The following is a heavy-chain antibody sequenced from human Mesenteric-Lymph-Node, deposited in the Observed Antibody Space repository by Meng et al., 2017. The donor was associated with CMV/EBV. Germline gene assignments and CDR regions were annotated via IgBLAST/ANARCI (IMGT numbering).Heavy chain of an antibody. J-gene: IGHJ6*02. CDR1: GFAFSTYA. V-gene: IGHV3-21*01. CDR2: ISAGSDYI. D-gene: IGHD4-17*01. CDR3: ARDRPVTRSLYYYYGMDV. Sequence: GESLKISCAASGFAFSTYAMAWVRQAPGKGLEWVSSISAGSDYIYYADSVKGRFTVSRDNAKNSLFLQMSSLRAEDTAVYYCARDRPVTRSLYYYYGMDVWGQGTTVTVSS.